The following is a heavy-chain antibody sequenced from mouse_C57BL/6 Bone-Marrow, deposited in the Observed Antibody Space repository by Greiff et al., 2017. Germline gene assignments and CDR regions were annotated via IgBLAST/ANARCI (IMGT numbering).Heavy chain of an antibody. CDR1: GYTFTSYW. V-gene: IGHV1-64*01. J-gene: IGHJ1*03. CDR3: AIITTVVGWYFDV. D-gene: IGHD1-1*01. CDR2: IHPNSRST. Sequence: QVQLQQPGAELVKPGASVKLSCKASGYTFTSYWMHWVKQRPGQGLEWIGMIHPNSRSTNYNEKFKSKATLTVDKSSSTAYMQLSSLTSEDSAVYYCAIITTVVGWYFDVWGTGTTVTVSS.